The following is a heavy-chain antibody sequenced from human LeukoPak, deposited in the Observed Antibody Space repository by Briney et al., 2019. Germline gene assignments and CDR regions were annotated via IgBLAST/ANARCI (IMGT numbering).Heavy chain of an antibody. V-gene: IGHV4-59*01. J-gene: IGHJ3*02. Sequence: SETLSLTCTVPGGSISSYYWSWIRQPPGKGLEWIGYIYYSGSTNYNPSLKSRVTISVDASKNQFSLKLSSVTAADTAVYYCARDRYSIVVVPTAGAFDIWGQGTMVTVSS. CDR3: ARDRYSIVVVPTAGAFDI. CDR2: IYYSGST. CDR1: GGSISSYY. D-gene: IGHD2-2*01.